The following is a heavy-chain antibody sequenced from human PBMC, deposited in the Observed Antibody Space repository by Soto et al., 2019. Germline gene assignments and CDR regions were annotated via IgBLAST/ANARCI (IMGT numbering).Heavy chain of an antibody. V-gene: IGHV3-30*18. CDR2: ISYDGSNK. CDR3: AKERRPNYYYGMEV. CDR1: GFTFSSYG. Sequence: QVQLVESGGGVVQPGRSLRLSCAASGFTFSSYGMHWVRQAPGKGLEWVAVISYDGSNKYYADSVKGRFTISRDNSKNPLYLQMNSLRAEDTAVYYCAKERRPNYYYGMEVWGQGTTVTVSS. J-gene: IGHJ6*02. D-gene: IGHD6-25*01.